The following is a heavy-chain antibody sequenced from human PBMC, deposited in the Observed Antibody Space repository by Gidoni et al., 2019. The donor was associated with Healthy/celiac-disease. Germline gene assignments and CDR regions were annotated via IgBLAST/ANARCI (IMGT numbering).Heavy chain of an antibody. V-gene: IGHV3-30*18. J-gene: IGHJ4*02. CDR3: AKDMDPGLPGY. CDR1: GFPFSSYG. D-gene: IGHD5-18*01. CDR2: ISHDGSNK. Sequence: QVQLVESGGGVVQPGRSLRLSCAASGFPFSSYGMHWVRQAPGKGLEWVAVISHDGSNKYYADSVKGRFTISRDNSKNTLYRQMNSLRAEDTAVYYCAKDMDPGLPGYWGQGTLVTVSS.